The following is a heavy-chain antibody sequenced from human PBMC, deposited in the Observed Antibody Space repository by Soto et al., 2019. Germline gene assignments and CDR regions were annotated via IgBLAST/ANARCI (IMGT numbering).Heavy chain of an antibody. D-gene: IGHD2-2*03. CDR1: GYTFTSYG. CDR2: ISAYNGNT. CDR3: ARDTARRGYCSSTSCSSEFDP. J-gene: IGHJ5*02. Sequence: QVQLVQSGAEVKKPGASVKVSYKASGYTFTSYGISWVRQAPGQGLEWMGWISAYNGNTNYAQKLQGRVTMTTDTSTSTAYMELRSLRSDDTAVYYCARDTARRGYCSSTSCSSEFDPWGQGTLVTVSS. V-gene: IGHV1-18*01.